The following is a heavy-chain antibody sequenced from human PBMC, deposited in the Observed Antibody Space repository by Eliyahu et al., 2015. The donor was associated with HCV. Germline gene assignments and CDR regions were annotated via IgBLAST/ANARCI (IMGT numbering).Heavy chain of an antibody. Sequence: VQPGGSLRLSCAASGFTFSSYAMSWVRQAPGKGLEWVSAISGSGGSTYYADSVKGRFTISRDNSKNTLYLQMNSLRAEDTALYYCAKDSRPIVVVPAAPTNWFDPWGQGTLVTVSS. D-gene: IGHD2-2*01. CDR2: ISGSGGST. J-gene: IGHJ5*02. CDR1: GFTFSSYA. V-gene: IGHV3-23*01. CDR3: AKDSRPIVVVPAAPTNWFDP.